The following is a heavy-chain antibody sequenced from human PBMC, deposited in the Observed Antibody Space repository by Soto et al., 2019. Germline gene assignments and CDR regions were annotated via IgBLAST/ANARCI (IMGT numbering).Heavy chain of an antibody. CDR1: GFTFSTYA. J-gene: IGHJ4*02. Sequence: EVQLLESGGGLVQPGGSLRLSCAASGFTFSTYAMCWVRQAPGKGLEWVSTITDTGITYYADSVRGRFTISRDNSKNTLYLQMNSLRAEDTAVYYCVKDFFSTGGWGQGSLVTVSS. V-gene: IGHV3-23*01. CDR3: VKDFFSTGG. CDR2: ITDTGIT. D-gene: IGHD3-10*01.